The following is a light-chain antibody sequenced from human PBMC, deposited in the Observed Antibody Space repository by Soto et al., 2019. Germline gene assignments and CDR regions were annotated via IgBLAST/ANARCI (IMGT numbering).Light chain of an antibody. V-gene: IGKV1-39*01. CDR1: QSISNY. CDR2: AAS. Sequence: DIQMTQSPSSLSASIGDRVTITCRSSQSISNYLNWYQQKPGDAPKILIYAASTLQSGVPSRFSSSGSGTDFTLTINSLHPEDFATYYCQQTFNLPRTFGQGTKLE. J-gene: IGKJ2*02. CDR3: QQTFNLPRT.